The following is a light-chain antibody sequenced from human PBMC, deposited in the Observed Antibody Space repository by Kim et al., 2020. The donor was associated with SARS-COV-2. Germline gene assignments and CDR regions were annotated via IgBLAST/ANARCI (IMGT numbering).Light chain of an antibody. J-gene: IGKJ1*01. CDR1: QSVSSN. CDR3: QQYNNWPPWT. V-gene: IGKV3-15*01. CDR2: GAS. Sequence: EIVMTQSPATLSVSPGERATLSCRASQSVSSNLAWYQEQPGQAPRRLIYGASTRATGIPARFSGSGSGTEFTLTISSLQSEDFAVYYCQQYNNWPPWTFGQGTKVDIK.